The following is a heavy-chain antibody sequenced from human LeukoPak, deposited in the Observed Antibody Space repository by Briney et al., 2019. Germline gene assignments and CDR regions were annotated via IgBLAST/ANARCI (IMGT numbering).Heavy chain of an antibody. CDR3: ARPRITMVRGVIPPNYFDY. V-gene: IGHV1-18*01. J-gene: IGHJ4*02. Sequence: GASVKVSCKASGYTFTSYGISWVRQAPGQWLEWMGWISAYNGNTNYAQKLQGRVTMTTDTSTSTAYMELRSLRSDDTAVYYCARPRITMVRGVIPPNYFDYWGQGTLVTVSS. CDR1: GYTFTSYG. D-gene: IGHD3-10*01. CDR2: ISAYNGNT.